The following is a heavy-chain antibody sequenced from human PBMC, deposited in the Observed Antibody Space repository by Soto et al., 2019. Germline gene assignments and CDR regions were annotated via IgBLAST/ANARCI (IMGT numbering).Heavy chain of an antibody. J-gene: IGHJ5*02. CDR3: ARVGQWLEYNWFDP. Sequence: SETLSLTCTVSGGSISSYYWSWIRQPPGKGLEWIGYIYYSGSTNYNPSLKSRVTISVDTSKNQFSLKLSSVTAADTAVYYCARVGQWLEYNWFDPWGQGTLVTVSS. CDR1: GGSISSYY. CDR2: IYYSGST. D-gene: IGHD6-19*01. V-gene: IGHV4-59*01.